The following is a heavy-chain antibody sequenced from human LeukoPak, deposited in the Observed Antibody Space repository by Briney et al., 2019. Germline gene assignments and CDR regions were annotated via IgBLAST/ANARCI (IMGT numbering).Heavy chain of an antibody. CDR2: ISSSGSSI. V-gene: IGHV3-11*01. J-gene: IGHJ4*02. D-gene: IGHD6-19*01. CDR1: GFTFSDYY. Sequence: GGSLRLSCAASGFTFSDYYMNWIRQAPGKGLEWVSYISSSGSSIYYADSVKGRFTISRDNAKNSLYLQMNSLRAEDTAVYDCASAHITMAGSIDYWGQGTLVTVSS. CDR3: ASAHITMAGSIDY.